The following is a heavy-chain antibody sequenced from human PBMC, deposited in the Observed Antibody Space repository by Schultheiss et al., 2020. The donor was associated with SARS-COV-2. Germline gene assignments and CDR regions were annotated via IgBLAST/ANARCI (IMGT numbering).Heavy chain of an antibody. CDR1: GGSISSYY. V-gene: IGHV4-34*01. Sequence: SETLSLTCTVSGGSISSYYWSWIRQPPGKGLEWIGEINHSGSTNYNPSLKSRVTITVDTSKNQFSLKLSSVTAADTAVYYCARFRGYCSSTSCHLWFDPWGQGTLVTVSS. J-gene: IGHJ5*02. CDR2: INHSGST. CDR3: ARFRGYCSSTSCHLWFDP. D-gene: IGHD2-2*01.